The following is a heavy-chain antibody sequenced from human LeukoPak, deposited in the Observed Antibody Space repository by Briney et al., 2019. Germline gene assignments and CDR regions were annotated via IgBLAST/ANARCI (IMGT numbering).Heavy chain of an antibody. CDR3: ARAEDWDFYY. J-gene: IGHJ4*02. CDR2: MNPNSGNT. CDR1: GYTFTSYD. Sequence: VASVKVSCKASGYTFTSYDINWVRQATGQGLEWMGWMNPNSGNTGYAQKFQGRVTMTRNTFISRSYMDLSSVRSEDAAVYYCARAEDWDFYYWGQGTLVTVSS. V-gene: IGHV1-8*01. D-gene: IGHD3/OR15-3a*01.